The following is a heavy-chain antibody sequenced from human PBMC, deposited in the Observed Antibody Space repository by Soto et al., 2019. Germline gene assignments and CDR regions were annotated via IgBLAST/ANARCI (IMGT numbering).Heavy chain of an antibody. V-gene: IGHV3-23*01. CDR3: AKESADFGVVIYYYGMDV. Sequence: PGGSLRLSCAASGFTFSSYAMSWVRQAPGKGLEWVSAISGSGGSTYYADSVKGRFTISRDNSKNTLYLQMNSLRAGDTAVYYCAKESADFGVVIYYYGMDVWGQGTTVTVSS. CDR1: GFTFSSYA. CDR2: ISGSGGST. J-gene: IGHJ6*02. D-gene: IGHD3-3*01.